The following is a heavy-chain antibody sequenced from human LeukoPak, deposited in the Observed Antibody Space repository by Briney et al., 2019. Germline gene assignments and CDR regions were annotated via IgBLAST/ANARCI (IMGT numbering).Heavy chain of an antibody. CDR3: AGGLSNYYYFDY. CDR2: INHSGST. CDR1: GGSFSGYY. Sequence: SETLSLTCAVYGGSFSGYYWSWIRQPPGKGLEWIGEINHSGSTNYNPSLKSRVTISVDTSKNQFSLKLSSVTAADTAVYYCAGGLSNYYYFDYWGQGTLVTVSS. D-gene: IGHD4-11*01. J-gene: IGHJ4*02. V-gene: IGHV4-34*01.